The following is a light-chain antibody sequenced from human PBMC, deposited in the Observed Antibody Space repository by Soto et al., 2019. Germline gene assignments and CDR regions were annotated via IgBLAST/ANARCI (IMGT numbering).Light chain of an antibody. Sequence: DIQMTQSPSILSASVGDRVTITCRASQSISRWLAWYQQKPGKAPKLLIYDASSLESGVPSRFSGSGSGTESTPAIGRLQHDDLGTYYCKQYKHYAGLTFSGGTKVEIK. CDR2: DAS. J-gene: IGKJ4*01. CDR3: KQYKHYAGLT. CDR1: QSISRW. V-gene: IGKV1-5*01.